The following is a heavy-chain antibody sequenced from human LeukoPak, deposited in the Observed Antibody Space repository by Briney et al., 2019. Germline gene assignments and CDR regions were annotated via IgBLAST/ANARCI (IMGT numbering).Heavy chain of an antibody. CDR2: INGRGDNT. Sequence: GGSLRLSCAASGFAFSNFAMSWVRQAPGKGLEWVSAINGRGDNTYYADFVKGRSTISRDNSKSTVYLQMNSLRTEDTAVYYCAKDRVSPGFNWFDPWGQGTLVTVSS. CDR3: AKDRVSPGFNWFDP. D-gene: IGHD2/OR15-2a*01. CDR1: GFAFSNFA. V-gene: IGHV3-23*01. J-gene: IGHJ5*02.